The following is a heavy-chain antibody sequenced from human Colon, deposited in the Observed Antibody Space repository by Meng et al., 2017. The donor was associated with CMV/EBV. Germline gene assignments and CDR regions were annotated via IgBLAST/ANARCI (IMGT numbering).Heavy chain of an antibody. CDR1: GFTSTTNW. J-gene: IGHJ1*01. CDR3: ARGMDSNVLQQ. D-gene: IGHD4-11*01. Sequence: GESLKISCAASGFTSTTNWMHWVRQVPGKGLVWVSRINSDGSNTNYADSVKGRFTIPRDNGKNTLSLQMNSLRVEDMGVYYCARGMDSNVLQQWGQGTLVTVSS. CDR2: INSDGSNT. V-gene: IGHV3-74*01.